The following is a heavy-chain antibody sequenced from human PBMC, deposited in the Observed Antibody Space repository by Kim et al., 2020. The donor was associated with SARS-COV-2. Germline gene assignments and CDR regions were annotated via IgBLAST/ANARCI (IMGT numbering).Heavy chain of an antibody. CDR2: ISYDGSNK. J-gene: IGHJ4*02. CDR1: GFTFGSYG. CDR3: AKDLSIVVVPSLYYFDY. V-gene: IGHV3-30*18. D-gene: IGHD2-21*01. Sequence: GGSLRLSCAASGFTFGSYGMHWVRQAPGKGLEWVAVISYDGSNKYYADSVKGRFTISRDNSKNTLYLQMNSLRAEDTAVYYCAKDLSIVVVPSLYYFDYWGQGTLVTVSS.